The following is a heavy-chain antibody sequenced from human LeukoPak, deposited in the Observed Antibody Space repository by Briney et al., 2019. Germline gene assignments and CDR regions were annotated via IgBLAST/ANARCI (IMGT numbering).Heavy chain of an antibody. J-gene: IGHJ4*02. CDR2: ISYDGSNK. Sequence: GGSLRLSCAASGFTFSSYGMHWVRQAPGKGLEWVAVISYDGSNKYYADSVKGRFTISRDNSKNTLYLQMNSLRAEDTAVYYCAKVSEEAGAGSDYWGQGTLVTVSS. CDR1: GFTFSSYG. D-gene: IGHD6-19*01. V-gene: IGHV3-30*18. CDR3: AKVSEEAGAGSDY.